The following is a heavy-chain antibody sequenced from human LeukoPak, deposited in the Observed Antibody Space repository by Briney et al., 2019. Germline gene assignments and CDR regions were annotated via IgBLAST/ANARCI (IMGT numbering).Heavy chain of an antibody. CDR1: GYTFTCYY. Sequence: GASVKVSCKASGYTFTCYYMHWVRQAPGQGLEWMGWINPNSGGTNYAQKFQGRVTMTRDTAISTDYMEVSRLRADDTGVYYCARMPLSYYDILTGYYGVLDYWGQGTLVTVSS. V-gene: IGHV1-2*02. J-gene: IGHJ4*02. D-gene: IGHD3-9*01. CDR3: ARMPLSYYDILTGYYGVLDY. CDR2: INPNSGGT.